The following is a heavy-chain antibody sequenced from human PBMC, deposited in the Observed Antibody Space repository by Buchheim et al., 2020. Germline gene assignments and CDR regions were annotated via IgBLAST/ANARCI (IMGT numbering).Heavy chain of an antibody. D-gene: IGHD3-3*02. Sequence: EVRLVASGGGLVQPGGSLRLSCAASGYSFNDFGMNWVRRGPGKGREFLSYISCRSDIQYYADSVKGRFTISRYSATNSAFLGMSSLRGEDTAVYYCARDRHSDVWGQGTT. J-gene: IGHJ6*02. CDR2: ISCRSDIQ. V-gene: IGHV3-48*01. CDR3: ARDRHSDV. CDR1: GYSFNDFG.